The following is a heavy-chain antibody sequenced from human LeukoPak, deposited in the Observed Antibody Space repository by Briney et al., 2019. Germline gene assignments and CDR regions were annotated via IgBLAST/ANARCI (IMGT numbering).Heavy chain of an antibody. J-gene: IGHJ4*02. V-gene: IGHV1-2*02. D-gene: IGHD5-18*01. Sequence: ASVKVSCKASGYTFTGYYMHWVRQAPGQGLEWTGWINPNSGDTSYAQKFQGRVTMTRDTSITTAFMELSTLKSDDTAVYYCSTRRGYNFGSDSWGQGTLVTVSS. CDR1: GYTFTGYY. CDR3: STRRGYNFGSDS. CDR2: INPNSGDT.